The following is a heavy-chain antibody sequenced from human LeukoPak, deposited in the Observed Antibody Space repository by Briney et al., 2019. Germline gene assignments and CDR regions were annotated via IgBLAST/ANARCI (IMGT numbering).Heavy chain of an antibody. Sequence: SQTLSLTCTVSGGSISSSDYYWSWIRQPPGKGLEWIGYIYYSGSTNYNPSLKSRVTISVDTSKNQFSLKLSSVTAADTAVYYCAREGYSGSYYGNWFDPRGQGTLVTVSS. CDR1: GGSISSSDYY. CDR3: AREGYSGSYYGNWFDP. D-gene: IGHD1-26*01. J-gene: IGHJ5*02. V-gene: IGHV4-30-4*01. CDR2: IYYSGST.